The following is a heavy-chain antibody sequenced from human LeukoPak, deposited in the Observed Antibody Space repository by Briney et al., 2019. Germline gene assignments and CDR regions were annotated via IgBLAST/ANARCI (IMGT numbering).Heavy chain of an antibody. J-gene: IGHJ4*02. V-gene: IGHV3-30*02. Sequence: PGGSLRLSCAASGFTFSSYGMHWVRQAPGKGLEWVAFIRDDGSNKYYADSVKGRFTISRDNSKNTLYVQMNSLRAEDTAVYYCAKVGGKWELLDYWGQGTLVTVSS. D-gene: IGHD1-26*01. CDR2: IRDDGSNK. CDR3: AKVGGKWELLDY. CDR1: GFTFSSYG.